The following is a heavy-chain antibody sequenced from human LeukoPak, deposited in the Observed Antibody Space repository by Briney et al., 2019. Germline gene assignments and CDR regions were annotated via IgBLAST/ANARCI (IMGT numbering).Heavy chain of an antibody. CDR2: INSNGDEI. CDR3: ANWIGSSSRDY. CDR1: GFTFSTYA. J-gene: IGHJ4*02. D-gene: IGHD6-6*01. V-gene: IGHV3-23*01. Sequence: GGSLRLSCAASGFTFSTYAMTWVRQAPGKGLEWVSGINSNGDEIYYADSVRGRFTISRDNSNNALYLQMDSLRAEDTAVYYCANWIGSSSRDYWGEGTLVTVSS.